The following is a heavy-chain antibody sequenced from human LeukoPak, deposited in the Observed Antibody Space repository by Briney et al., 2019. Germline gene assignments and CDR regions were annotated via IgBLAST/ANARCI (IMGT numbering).Heavy chain of an antibody. D-gene: IGHD1-1*01. Sequence: SETLSLTCVVSGDSITSGGYSWRWIRQPPGKRLEWIGYIYSTGNTYYNPSLKSQLSISIDTSKNQFSLKLNSVTAADTAVYYCARGRYNFLRDRAFDIWGQGTMVTVSS. CDR2: IYSTGNT. CDR3: ARGRYNFLRDRAFDI. CDR1: GDSITSGGYS. V-gene: IGHV4-30-4*07. J-gene: IGHJ3*02.